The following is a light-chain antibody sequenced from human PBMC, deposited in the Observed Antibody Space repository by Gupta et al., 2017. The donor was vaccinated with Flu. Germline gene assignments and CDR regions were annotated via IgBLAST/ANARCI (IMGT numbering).Light chain of an antibody. CDR1: QSRRYSNGNIY. J-gene: IGKJ4*01. Sequence: VTPGEPASISCRSSQSRRYSNGNIYLDWYVQKPGQPPQLLIYLGSDRASGVPDRFSGSGSGTDFTLKISRVEAEDVGVYYCRQGLQTPHTFGGGTKVEIK. CDR3: RQGLQTPHT. V-gene: IGKV2-28*01. CDR2: LGS.